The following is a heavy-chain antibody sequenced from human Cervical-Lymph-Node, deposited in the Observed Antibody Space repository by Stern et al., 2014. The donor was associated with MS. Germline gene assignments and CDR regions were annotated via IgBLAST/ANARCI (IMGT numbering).Heavy chain of an antibody. D-gene: IGHD1-1*01. CDR1: GFTFSSYG. J-gene: IGHJ5*02. CDR3: ARERGNNWFDP. V-gene: IGHV3-33*01. Sequence: QVQLVQSGGGVVQPGRSLRLSCAAAGFTFSSYGMHWVLQAPGKARECVAVIWYDGSNKYYAVSVKGRFTISRDNSKNTLYLQMNSLRAEDTAVYYCARERGNNWFDPWGQGTLFTVSS. CDR2: IWYDGSNK.